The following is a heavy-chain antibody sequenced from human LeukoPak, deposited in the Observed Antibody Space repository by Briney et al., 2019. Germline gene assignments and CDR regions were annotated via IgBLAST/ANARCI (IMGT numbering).Heavy chain of an antibody. J-gene: IGHJ4*02. CDR2: INHSGST. Sequence: SETLSLTCAVYGGSFSGYYWSWIRQPPGKGLEWIGEINHSGSTNYNPSLKSRVTISVDTSKNQFSLKLGSVTAADTAVYYCARGVLPRGGKGIAARTYYFDYWGQGTLVTVSS. CDR1: GGSFSGYY. V-gene: IGHV4-34*01. CDR3: ARGVLPRGGKGIAARTYYFDY. D-gene: IGHD6-6*01.